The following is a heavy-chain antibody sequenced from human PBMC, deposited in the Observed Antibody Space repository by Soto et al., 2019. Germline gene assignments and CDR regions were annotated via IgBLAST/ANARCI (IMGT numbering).Heavy chain of an antibody. Sequence: EMQLVESGGGLVKPGGSLRISCATSGFPFSSYAINWVRQAPGKGLQWISSISSGSRYIFYADSVKGRFTISRDNANNSLYPQMGSQRAEDTAVYYFARDGLLSFGDVLKVHYVAVWGKGTTVTVSS. CDR2: ISSGSRYI. V-gene: IGHV3-21*01. J-gene: IGHJ6*03. CDR3: ARDGLLSFGDVLKVHYVAV. D-gene: IGHD3-10*01. CDR1: GFPFSSYA.